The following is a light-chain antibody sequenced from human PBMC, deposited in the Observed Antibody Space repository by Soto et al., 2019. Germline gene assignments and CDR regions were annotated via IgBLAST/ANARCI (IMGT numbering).Light chain of an antibody. CDR2: AAS. Sequence: DIQMTQSPSSLSASVGDRVTITCRASQSICSYLNWYQQKPGKAPKLLIYAASSLQSGVPSRFSGSGSGTDFTLTISSLQPEDFATYYCQQSYSTLRTFGQGTKV. CDR3: QQSYSTLRT. V-gene: IGKV1-39*01. CDR1: QSICSY. J-gene: IGKJ1*01.